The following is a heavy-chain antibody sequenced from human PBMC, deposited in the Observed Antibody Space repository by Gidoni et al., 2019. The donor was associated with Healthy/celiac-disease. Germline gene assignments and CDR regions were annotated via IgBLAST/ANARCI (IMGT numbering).Heavy chain of an antibody. CDR2: INAGNGNT. V-gene: IGHV1-3*01. CDR3: ARGVLLWFGELTDFDY. CDR1: GYTFTSYA. Sequence: QVQLVQSGAEVKKPGASVKVSCQASGYTFTSYAMHWVRQAPGQRLEWMGWINAGNGNTKYSQKFQGRVTITRDTSASTAYMELSSLRSEDTAVYYCARGVLLWFGELTDFDYWGQGTLVTVSS. D-gene: IGHD3-10*01. J-gene: IGHJ4*02.